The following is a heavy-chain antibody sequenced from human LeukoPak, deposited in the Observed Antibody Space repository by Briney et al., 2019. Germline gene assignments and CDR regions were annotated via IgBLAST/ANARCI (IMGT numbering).Heavy chain of an antibody. Sequence: GGSLRLSCAASGFTFSGSAMHWVRQASGKGLEWVGRIRSKANSHATAYAASVKGRFTISRDDSKNTAYLQMNSLKTEDTAVYYCISSGWYGALAYWGQGTLVTVSS. V-gene: IGHV3-73*01. CDR2: IRSKANSHAT. J-gene: IGHJ4*02. D-gene: IGHD6-19*01. CDR3: ISSGWYGALAY. CDR1: GFTFSGSA.